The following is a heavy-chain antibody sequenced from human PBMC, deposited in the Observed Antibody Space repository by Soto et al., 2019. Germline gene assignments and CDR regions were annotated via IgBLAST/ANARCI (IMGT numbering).Heavy chain of an antibody. D-gene: IGHD6-6*01. Sequence: SETLSLTCTVSGGSISSSSYYWGWIRQPPGKGLEWIGSIYYSGSTYYNPSLKSRVTISVDTSKNQFSLKLRSVTAADTAVYYCARVGGVAARTFDYWGQGTLVTVSS. V-gene: IGHV4-39*07. CDR2: IYYSGST. CDR3: ARVGGVAARTFDY. J-gene: IGHJ4*02. CDR1: GGSISSSSYY.